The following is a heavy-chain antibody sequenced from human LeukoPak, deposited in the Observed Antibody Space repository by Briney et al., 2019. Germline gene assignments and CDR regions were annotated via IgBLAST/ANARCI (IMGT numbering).Heavy chain of an antibody. CDR2: IYYSGST. CDR1: GGSISSSSYY. V-gene: IGHV4-39*07. D-gene: IGHD6-13*01. J-gene: IGHJ5*02. Sequence: PSETLSLTCTVSGGSISSSSYYWGWIRQPPGKGLEWIGSIYYSGSTYYNPSLKSRVTISVDTSKNQFSLKLSSVTAADTAVYYCATESSRTYNWFDPWGQGTLVTVSS. CDR3: ATESSRTYNWFDP.